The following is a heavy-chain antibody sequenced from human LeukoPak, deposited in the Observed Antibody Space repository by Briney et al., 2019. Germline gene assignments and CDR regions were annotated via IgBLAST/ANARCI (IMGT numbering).Heavy chain of an antibody. CDR1: GFTFSSYA. CDR3: AKGLISSSSIKDAFDI. J-gene: IGHJ3*02. V-gene: IGHV3-23*01. Sequence: GGSLRLSCAASGFTFSSYAMSWVRQAPGKGLEWGSAISGSGGSTYYADSVKGRFTISRDNSKNTLYLQMNSLRAEDTAVYYCAKGLISSSSIKDAFDIWGQGTMVTVSS. D-gene: IGHD6-6*01. CDR2: ISGSGGST.